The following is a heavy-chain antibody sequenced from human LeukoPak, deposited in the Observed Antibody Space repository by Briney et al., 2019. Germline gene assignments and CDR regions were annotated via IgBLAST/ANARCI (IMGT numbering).Heavy chain of an antibody. V-gene: IGHV3-7*01. CDR1: GFTFSSYW. CDR3: ARYYGDYLTLYYYYGMDV. CDR2: IKQDGSEK. Sequence: GGSLRLSCAASGFTFSSYWMSWVRQAPGKGLEWVANIKQDGSEKYYVDSVKGRFTISRDNAKNSLYLQMNSLRAEDTAVYYCARYYGDYLTLYYYYGMDVWGQGPTVTVSS. J-gene: IGHJ6*02. D-gene: IGHD4-17*01.